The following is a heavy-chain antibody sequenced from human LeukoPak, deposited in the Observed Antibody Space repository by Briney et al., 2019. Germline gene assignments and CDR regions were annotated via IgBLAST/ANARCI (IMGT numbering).Heavy chain of an antibody. D-gene: IGHD6-19*01. V-gene: IGHV3-23*01. CDR2: ISSSDGST. J-gene: IGHJ4*02. Sequence: HTGGSLRLSCTASGFTFNNCAMSWVRQVPGKGLEWVSAISSSDGSTSYADSVKGRFTISRDNSKNTLFLQMNSLGVDDTAVYYCAKLVAVTGSDDYWGRGTLVTVSS. CDR1: GFTFNNCA. CDR3: AKLVAVTGSDDY.